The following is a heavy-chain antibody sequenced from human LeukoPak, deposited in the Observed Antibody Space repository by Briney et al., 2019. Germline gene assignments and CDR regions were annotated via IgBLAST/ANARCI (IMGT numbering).Heavy chain of an antibody. CDR1: GFTFSDYY. CDR3: ASGSSGYSHFDY. V-gene: IGHV3-11*03. D-gene: IGHD3-22*01. Sequence: PGGSLRLSCAASGFTFSDYYMSWIRQAPGKGLEWVSYISSSSSYTNYADSVKGRFTISRDNAKNSLYLQMNSLRAEDTAVYYCASGSSGYSHFDYWGQGTLVTVSS. CDR2: ISSSSSYT. J-gene: IGHJ4*02.